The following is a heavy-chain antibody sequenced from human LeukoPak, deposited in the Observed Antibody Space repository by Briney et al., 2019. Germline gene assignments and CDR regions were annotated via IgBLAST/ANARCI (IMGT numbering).Heavy chain of an antibody. CDR2: IRYDGSNK. D-gene: IGHD2-15*01. J-gene: IGHJ4*02. Sequence: PGGSLRLSCAASGFTFSSYGMHWVRQAPGKGLEWVAFIRYDGSNKYYADSVKGRFTISRDNSKNTLYLQMNSLRAEDTAVYYCAKDLFRSGPTDYFDYWGQGTLVTVSS. CDR3: AKDLFRSGPTDYFDY. V-gene: IGHV3-30*02. CDR1: GFTFSSYG.